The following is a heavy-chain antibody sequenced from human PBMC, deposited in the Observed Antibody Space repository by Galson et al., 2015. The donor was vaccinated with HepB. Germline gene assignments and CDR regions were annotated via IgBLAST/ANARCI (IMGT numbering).Heavy chain of an antibody. J-gene: IGHJ3*02. CDR3: ARVGGYPLSAFDI. V-gene: IGHV4-4*07. Sequence: TLSLTCTVSGGSISSYYWSWIRQPAGKGLEWIGHIYKTESTNYNPSLKSRVTMSVDTSKNQFSLKLNSVTAADTAVYYCARVGGYPLSAFDIWGQGAMVTVSS. CDR2: IYKTEST. D-gene: IGHD3-22*01. CDR1: GGSISSYY.